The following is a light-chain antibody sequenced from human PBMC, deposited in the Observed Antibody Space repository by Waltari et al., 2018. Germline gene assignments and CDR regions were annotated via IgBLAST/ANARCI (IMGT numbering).Light chain of an antibody. V-gene: IGKV1-39*01. CDR3: QQSYTTPRT. Sequence: DIQMTQSPSSLSASVGDRVTITCRASQSIANYLNGYQQKPGNAPNLLIYAASSLQSGVPPRFSGSGSGTDFTLTISSLQPEDFATYDCQQSYTTPRTFGQGTKVEIK. CDR2: AAS. CDR1: QSIANY. J-gene: IGKJ1*01.